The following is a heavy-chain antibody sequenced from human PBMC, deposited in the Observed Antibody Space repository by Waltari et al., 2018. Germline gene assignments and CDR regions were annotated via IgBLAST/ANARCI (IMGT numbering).Heavy chain of an antibody. V-gene: IGHV3-11*04. J-gene: IGHJ4*02. CDR3: ASRTSIQYYFDY. CDR1: GFTFSDYY. Sequence: QVQLVESGGGLVKPGGSLRLSCAASGFTFSDYYMSCIRQAPGKGLEWFSYISSSGSTIYYADSVKGRFTISRDNAKNSLYLQMNSLRAEDTAVYYCASRTSIQYYFDYWGQGTLVTVSS. CDR2: ISSSGSTI.